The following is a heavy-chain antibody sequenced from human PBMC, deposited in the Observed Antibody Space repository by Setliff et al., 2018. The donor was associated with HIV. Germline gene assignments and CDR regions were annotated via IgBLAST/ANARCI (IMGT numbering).Heavy chain of an antibody. Sequence: SETLSLTCTVSGASVNRNYYYWGWIRQPPGKGLEWIGSIYYSGSTYYNPSLKRRVTISVDTSKNQFSLKLTSVTAADTAVYYCARAGTIDSSGYYEVWGQGTLVTVSS. CDR3: ARAGTIDSSGYYEV. V-gene: IGHV4-39*07. D-gene: IGHD3-22*01. CDR2: IYYSGST. J-gene: IGHJ4*02. CDR1: GASVNRNYYY.